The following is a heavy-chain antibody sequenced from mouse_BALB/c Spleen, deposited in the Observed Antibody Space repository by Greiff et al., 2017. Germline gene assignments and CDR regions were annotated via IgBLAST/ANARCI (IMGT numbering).Heavy chain of an antibody. CDR3: ARRDGYYRYFDV. V-gene: IGHV1-7*01. CDR2: INPSTGYT. D-gene: IGHD2-3*01. J-gene: IGHJ1*01. CDR1: GYTFTSYW. Sequence: QVQLKESGAELAKPGASVKMSCKASGYTFTSYWMHWVKQRPGQGLEWIGYINPSTGYTEYNQKFKDKATLTADKSSSTAYMQLSSLTSEDSAVYYCARRDGYYRYFDVWGAGTTVTVSS.